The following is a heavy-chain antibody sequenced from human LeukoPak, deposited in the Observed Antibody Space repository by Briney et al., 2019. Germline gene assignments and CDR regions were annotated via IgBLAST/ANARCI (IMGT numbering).Heavy chain of an antibody. V-gene: IGHV3-9*01. Sequence: GGSLRLSCAASGFTFDDYAMIWVRQAPGKGLEWVSGISWNSGSIGYADSVKGRFTISRDNAKNSLYLQMNSLRAEDTALYYCAKAHGREWLLKNWGQGTLVTVSS. J-gene: IGHJ4*02. D-gene: IGHD3-3*01. CDR3: AKAHGREWLLKN. CDR1: GFTFDDYA. CDR2: ISWNSGSI.